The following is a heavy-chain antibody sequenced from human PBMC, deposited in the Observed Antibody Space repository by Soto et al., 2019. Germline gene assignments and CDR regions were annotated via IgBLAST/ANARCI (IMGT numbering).Heavy chain of an antibody. CDR3: TGPYPYYFDS. J-gene: IGHJ4*02. CDR1: GGSFSTYY. V-gene: IGHV4-34*01. CDR2: LNHSGNT. Sequence: QGQLQQWGAGLLKPSETLSLTCTVYGGSFSTYYCSWIRQPPGKGLEWIGELNHSGNTNYNPSLMGRVTMSFDTSKNQFSLKLSSVTAADTAVYYCTGPYPYYFDSWGQGTLVTVSS.